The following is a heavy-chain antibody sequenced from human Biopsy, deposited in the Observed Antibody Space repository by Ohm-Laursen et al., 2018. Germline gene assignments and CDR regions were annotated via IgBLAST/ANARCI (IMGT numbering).Heavy chain of an antibody. CDR3: AKVHDSGYYYYSMDV. D-gene: IGHD3-16*01. V-gene: IGHV3-33*06. CDR1: GFSFSDYG. Sequence: SLRLSCAASGFSFSDYGMHWVRQAPGRGLEWVAVIWYDGTNKYYAESVEGRFTISRDNSKNMVYLQMGSLTVEDTAVYCCAKVHDSGYYYYSMDVWGQGTTVTVSS. J-gene: IGHJ6*02. CDR2: IWYDGTNK.